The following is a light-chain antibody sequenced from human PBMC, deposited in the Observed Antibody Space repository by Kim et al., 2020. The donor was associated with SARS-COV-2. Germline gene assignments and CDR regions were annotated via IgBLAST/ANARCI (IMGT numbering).Light chain of an antibody. CDR1: QGVRRH. Sequence: DIQMTQSPSAMSASVGDRVTITCRASQGVRRHLAWFQQHPGKVPKRLVYEATRLQSGVPSRFSASGSVTEYTLTITSLQPEDSATYYCLQHDAYPRTFGQGTKVDIK. V-gene: IGKV1-17*03. CDR3: LQHDAYPRT. CDR2: EAT. J-gene: IGKJ1*01.